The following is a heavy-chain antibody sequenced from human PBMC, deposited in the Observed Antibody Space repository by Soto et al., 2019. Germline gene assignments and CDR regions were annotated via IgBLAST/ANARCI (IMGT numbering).Heavy chain of an antibody. CDR1: GGSFSGYY. CDR2: INHSGST. V-gene: IGHV4-34*01. D-gene: IGHD3-16*01. J-gene: IGHJ4*02. Sequence: SETLSLTCAVYGGSFSGYYWSWIRQPPGKGLEWIGEINHSGSTNYNPSLKSRVTISVDTSKNQFSLKLSSVTAADTAVYYCARWSRGTHSYYFDYWGQGTLVTVSS. CDR3: ARWSRGTHSYYFDY.